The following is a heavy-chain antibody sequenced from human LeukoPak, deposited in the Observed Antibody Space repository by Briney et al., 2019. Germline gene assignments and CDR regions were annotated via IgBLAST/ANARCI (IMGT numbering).Heavy chain of an antibody. V-gene: IGHV3-7*03. Sequence: GGSLRLSWAASGFIFSSYWMSWVRQAPGKGLEWVANIKQDGSQIYYVDSVKGRFTISRDNAKNSLFLQMNSLRAEDTAVYYCARALRSGWLVIDYWGQGTLVTVSS. D-gene: IGHD6-19*01. CDR2: IKQDGSQI. CDR3: ARALRSGWLVIDY. CDR1: GFIFSSYW. J-gene: IGHJ4*02.